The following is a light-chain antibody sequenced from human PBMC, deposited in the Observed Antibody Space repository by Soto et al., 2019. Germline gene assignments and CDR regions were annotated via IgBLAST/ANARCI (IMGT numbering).Light chain of an antibody. CDR2: EAT. J-gene: IGLJ1*01. Sequence: QSALTQPASVSGSPGQSITISCTGTSSDVGSYDLVSWYQQHPGKAPKLMIYEATKRPSGVSVRFSGSKSGNTASLTISGIQAEDEADYYCCSYAGASTYVFGIGTKLTVL. V-gene: IGLV2-23*01. CDR3: CSYAGASTYV. CDR1: SSDVGSYDL.